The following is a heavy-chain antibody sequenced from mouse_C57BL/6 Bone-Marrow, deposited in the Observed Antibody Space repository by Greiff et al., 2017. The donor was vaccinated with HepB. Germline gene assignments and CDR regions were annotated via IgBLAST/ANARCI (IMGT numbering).Heavy chain of an antibody. CDR3: ARSYYGYDPY. J-gene: IGHJ3*01. Sequence: EVQLQQSGPELVKPGASVRIPCKASGYTLTDYNMDWVKQSNGKSLEWIGDINPNNGGTIYNQKFKGKATLTVDKSSSTAYMELRSLTSEDTAVYYCARSYYGYDPYWGQGTLVTVSA. CDR1: GYTLTDYN. V-gene: IGHV1-18*01. D-gene: IGHD2-2*01. CDR2: INPNNGGT.